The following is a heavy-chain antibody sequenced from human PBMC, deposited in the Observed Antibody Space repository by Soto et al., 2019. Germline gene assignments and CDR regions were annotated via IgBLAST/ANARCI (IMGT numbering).Heavy chain of an antibody. CDR2: ISSTGSYT. J-gene: IGHJ4*02. D-gene: IGHD3-10*01. CDR3: ARDTTGWEFLIAC. V-gene: IGHV3-11*05. CDR1: GFNFSDHY. Sequence: QVQLVESGGGLVKPGGSLRLSCAASGFNFSDHYMSWIRQSPGKGLEWVSYISSTGSYTNYADSVKGRFTISRDNAKNSLYLQMTSLRAEDPAVYYCARDTTGWEFLIACWGQGTLVTVSS.